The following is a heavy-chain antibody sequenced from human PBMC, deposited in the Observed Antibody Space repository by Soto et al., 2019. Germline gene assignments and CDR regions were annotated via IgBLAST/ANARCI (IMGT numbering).Heavy chain of an antibody. CDR1: GGAISRYY. CDR2: IYYSGST. D-gene: IGHD5-12*01. CDR3: ARDGSGYVLDY. V-gene: IGHV4-59*01. J-gene: IGHJ4*02. Sequence: ASETLSLTCTVSGGAISRYYWSWIRQPPGKGLEWIGYIYYSGSTNYNPSLKRRVTISVDTSKNQFSLKLSSVTAADTAVYYCARDGSGYVLDYWGQGTLVTVSS.